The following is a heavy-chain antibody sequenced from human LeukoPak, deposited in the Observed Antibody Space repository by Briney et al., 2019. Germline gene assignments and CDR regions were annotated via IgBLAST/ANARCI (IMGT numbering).Heavy chain of an antibody. CDR2: FDPEDGET. CDR1: GYTLTELS. J-gene: IGHJ4*02. Sequence: ASVKVSCKVSGYTLTELSMHWMQQAPGKGLEWMGGFDPEDGETIYAQKFQGRVTMTEDTSTDTAYMELSSLRSEDTAVYYCATDLNGMTTVTTPPVVWGQGTLVTVSS. V-gene: IGHV1-24*01. CDR3: ATDLNGMTTVTTPPVV. D-gene: IGHD4-17*01.